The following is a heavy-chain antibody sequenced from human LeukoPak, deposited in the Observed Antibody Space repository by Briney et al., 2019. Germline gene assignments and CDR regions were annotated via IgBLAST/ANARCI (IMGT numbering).Heavy chain of an antibody. CDR2: IYSGGGT. CDR3: ARRSSSSWLFDY. D-gene: IGHD6-13*01. Sequence: GGSLRLSCAVSGFTVSSNYMSWVRQAPGKGLEWVSVIYSGGGTYYADSVKGRFTISRDNSKNTVFLQMNSLRAEDTAVYYCARRSSSSWLFDYWGQGTLVTVSS. CDR1: GFTVSSNY. J-gene: IGHJ4*02. V-gene: IGHV3-53*01.